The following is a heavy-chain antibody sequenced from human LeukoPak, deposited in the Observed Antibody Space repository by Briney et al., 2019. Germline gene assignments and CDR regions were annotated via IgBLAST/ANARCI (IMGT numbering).Heavy chain of an antibody. D-gene: IGHD3-22*01. CDR3: ARLYYYDSSGYTTDDAFDI. V-gene: IGHV5-51*01. CDR2: IYPGDSDT. CDR1: GYSFTSYW. J-gene: IGHJ3*02. Sequence: GESLKISCKGSGYSFTSYWIGWVRQMPGKVLEWMGIIYPGDSDTRYSPSFQGQVTISADKSISTAYLKWSSLKASDTAMYYCARLYYYDSSGYTTDDAFDIWGQGTMVTVSS.